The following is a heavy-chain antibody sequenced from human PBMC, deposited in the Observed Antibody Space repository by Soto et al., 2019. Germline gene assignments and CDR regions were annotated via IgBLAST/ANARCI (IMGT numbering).Heavy chain of an antibody. V-gene: IGHV5-51*01. CDR1: GYTFTTYW. J-gene: IGHJ5*02. Sequence: GESLKISCKGSGYTFTTYWIGWVRQMPGKGLEWMGIIYPGDSDIRYSPSFQGQVTISDDKSISTAYLQWNSLKASDTAMYYCVRIGYFSCVSCYRAGLFYPRGKGTLVIVSS. D-gene: IGHD2-15*01. CDR3: VRIGYFSCVSCYRAGLFYP. CDR2: IYPGDSDI.